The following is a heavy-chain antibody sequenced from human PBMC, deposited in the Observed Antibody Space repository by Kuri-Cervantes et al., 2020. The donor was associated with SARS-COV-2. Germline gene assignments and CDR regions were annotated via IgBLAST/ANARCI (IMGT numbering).Heavy chain of an antibody. V-gene: IGHV3-69-1*01. D-gene: IGHD3-16*01. Sequence: GESLKISCAASGFTFSDYYMNWVRQAPGKGLEWVSSISSSSTIYYADSVKGRFTISRDNAKNSLYLQMNSLRAEDTAVYYCAKDLGDYGMDVWGQGTTVTVSS. CDR1: GFTFSDYY. CDR2: ISSSSTI. CDR3: AKDLGDYGMDV. J-gene: IGHJ6*02.